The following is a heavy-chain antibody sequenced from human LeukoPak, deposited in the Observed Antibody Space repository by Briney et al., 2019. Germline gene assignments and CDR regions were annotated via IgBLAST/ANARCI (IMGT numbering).Heavy chain of an antibody. J-gene: IGHJ4*02. D-gene: IGHD2-15*01. Sequence: SETLSLTCTVSGGSISSGSYYCSWIRQPAGKGLEWIGRIYTSGSTNYNPSLKSRVTISVDTSKNQFSLKLSSVTAADTAVYYCARYCSGGSCYSYNYGGQGTLVTVSS. CDR1: GGSISSGSYY. CDR3: ARYCSGGSCYSYNY. CDR2: IYTSGST. V-gene: IGHV4-61*02.